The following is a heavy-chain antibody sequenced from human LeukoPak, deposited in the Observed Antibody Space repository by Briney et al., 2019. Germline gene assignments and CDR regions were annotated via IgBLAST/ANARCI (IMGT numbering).Heavy chain of an antibody. V-gene: IGHV3-23*01. D-gene: IGHD6-13*01. CDR2: ITGNAGRL. CDR3: ARLGSTWYPDS. Sequence: PGXSLRXSCAASGFTFSNSPMSWVRQTPGKGLEWVSAITGNAGRLYHADSVKGRFTISRSNSKKTLSLQMDRLKDDDTGVYYCARLGSTWYPDSWGQGTLVTVSS. J-gene: IGHJ5*02. CDR1: GFTFSNSP.